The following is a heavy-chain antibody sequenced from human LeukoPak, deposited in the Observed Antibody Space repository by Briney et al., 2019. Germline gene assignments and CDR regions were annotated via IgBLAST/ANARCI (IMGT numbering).Heavy chain of an antibody. V-gene: IGHV1-46*01. Sequence: ASVKVSCKASGCTFTSYYMHWVRQAPGQGLEWMGIINPSGGSTSYAQKFQGRVTMTRGTSTSTVYMELSSLRSEDTAVYYCARSRRWNDDGPYAFDIWGQGTMVTVSS. CDR2: INPSGGST. J-gene: IGHJ3*02. D-gene: IGHD1-1*01. CDR3: ARSRRWNDDGPYAFDI. CDR1: GCTFTSYY.